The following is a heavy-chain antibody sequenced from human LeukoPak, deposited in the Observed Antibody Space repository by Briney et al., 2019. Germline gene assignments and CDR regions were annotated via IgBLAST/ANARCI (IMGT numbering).Heavy chain of an antibody. Sequence: PSETLSLTRTVSGGSISEYYWSWIRQPPGKGLEWIGYIQPSGPTNSIPSLKSRVTLSADTSKNQVSLNLSSVTAADTAVYYCARSLPAPKEFHNWGQGILVTVSS. V-gene: IGHV4-4*09. J-gene: IGHJ4*02. CDR3: ARSLPAPKEFHN. CDR2: IQPSGPT. CDR1: GGSISEYY. D-gene: IGHD2-2*01.